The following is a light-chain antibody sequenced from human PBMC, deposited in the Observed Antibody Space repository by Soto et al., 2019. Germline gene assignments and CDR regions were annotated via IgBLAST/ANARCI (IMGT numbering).Light chain of an antibody. CDR1: NSNMGRNY. J-gene: IGLJ2*01. V-gene: IGLV1-47*01. CDR2: RND. Sequence: QSVLTQTPSASGTPGPRVTISCSGSNSNMGRNYVYWYQQVPGTAPKLLMYRNDVRPSGGPDRFTGSKSGTSASLAISGLRSEDEADYYCAVWDNSLNGVAFGAGTKLTVL. CDR3: AVWDNSLNGVA.